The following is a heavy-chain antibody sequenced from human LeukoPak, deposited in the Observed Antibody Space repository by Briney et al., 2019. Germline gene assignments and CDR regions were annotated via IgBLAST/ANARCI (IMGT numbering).Heavy chain of an antibody. CDR2: INHSGST. Sequence: PSETLSLTCAVYGGSFSGYYWSWIRQPPGKGLEWIGEINHSGSTDYNPSLKSRVTISVDTSKNQFSLKLSSVTAADTAVYYCARGRDGGNHFDYWGQGTLVTVSS. V-gene: IGHV4-34*01. D-gene: IGHD4-23*01. J-gene: IGHJ4*02. CDR3: ARGRDGGNHFDY. CDR1: GGSFSGYY.